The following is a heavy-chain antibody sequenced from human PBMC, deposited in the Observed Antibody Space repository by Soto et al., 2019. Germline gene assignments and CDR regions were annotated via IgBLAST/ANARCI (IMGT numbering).Heavy chain of an antibody. Sequence: QVQLVQSGAEVKKPGASVKVSCKASGYTFTSYDINWARQATGQGLEWMGWMNPNSGNTGYAQKFQGRVTMTRNTSISTAYMELSSLRSEDTAVYYCARSRYYYDSSGYFNFDYWGQGTLVTVSS. D-gene: IGHD3-22*01. CDR3: ARSRYYYDSSGYFNFDY. J-gene: IGHJ4*02. CDR2: MNPNSGNT. V-gene: IGHV1-8*01. CDR1: GYTFTSYD.